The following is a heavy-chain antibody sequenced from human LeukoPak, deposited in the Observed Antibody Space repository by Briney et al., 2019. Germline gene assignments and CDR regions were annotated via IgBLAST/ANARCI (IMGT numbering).Heavy chain of an antibody. D-gene: IGHD6-13*01. CDR1: GGTFSSYA. J-gene: IGHJ4*02. V-gene: IGHV1-69*06. CDR3: ASPARIAAAGAHFDY. CDR2: IIPIFGTA. Sequence: SVKVSCKASGGTFSSYAISWVRQAPGQGLEWMGGIIPIFGTANYAQKFQGRVTITADKSTSTAYMELSSLRSEDMAVYYCASPARIAAAGAHFDYWGQGTLVTVSS.